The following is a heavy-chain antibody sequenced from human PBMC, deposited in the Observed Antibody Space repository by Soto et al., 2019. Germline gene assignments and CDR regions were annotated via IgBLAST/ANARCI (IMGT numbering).Heavy chain of an antibody. Sequence: EVQRVESGGGLIQPGGSLRLSCAAFGFTVSSNYMTWVRQAPGKGLEWVSVIYSGGSTYYADSVKGRFTISRDNSRNTLYLQLNSLRAEDTAVYYCARGFPSMAYYGEYYFDKWGQGTRVTVSS. V-gene: IGHV3-53*01. CDR3: ARGFPSMAYYGEYYFDK. D-gene: IGHD3-10*01. CDR1: GFTVSSNY. J-gene: IGHJ4*02. CDR2: IYSGGST.